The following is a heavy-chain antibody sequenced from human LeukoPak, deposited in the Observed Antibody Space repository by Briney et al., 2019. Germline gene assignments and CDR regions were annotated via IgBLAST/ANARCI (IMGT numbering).Heavy chain of an antibody. J-gene: IGHJ4*02. CDR1: GYSFTNYG. V-gene: IGHV1-18*01. CDR3: ARDPTYYYDSSGYFENFDY. CDR2: ISPYNGDT. Sequence: ASVKVSCKASGYSFTNYGIDWVRQAPGQGLEWMGWISPYNGDTKYTQKFQGRVTITADKSTSTAYMELSSLRSEDTAVYYCARDPTYYYDSSGYFENFDYWGQGALVTVSS. D-gene: IGHD3-22*01.